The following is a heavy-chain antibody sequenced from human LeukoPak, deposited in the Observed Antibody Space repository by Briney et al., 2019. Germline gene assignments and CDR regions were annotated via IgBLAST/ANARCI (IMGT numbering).Heavy chain of an antibody. J-gene: IGHJ4*02. D-gene: IGHD6-13*01. CDR1: GFTFSSYG. Sequence: PGGSLRLSCAASGFTFSSYGMHWVRQAPGKGLEWVAVISYDGSNKYYADSVKGRFTISRDNDKNLVHLQMNSLRAEDTAVYYCARGGGMRSWYDFDYWGQGTLVTVSS. CDR2: ISYDGSNK. V-gene: IGHV3-30*03. CDR3: ARGGGMRSWYDFDY.